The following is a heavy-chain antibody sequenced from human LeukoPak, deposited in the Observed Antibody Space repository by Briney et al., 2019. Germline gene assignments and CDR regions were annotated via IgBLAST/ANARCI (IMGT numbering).Heavy chain of an antibody. CDR1: GFTFSSYW. V-gene: IGHV3-7*03. CDR2: VKQDGSEK. CDR3: AREAVAGPFDY. J-gene: IGHJ4*02. D-gene: IGHD6-19*01. Sequence: PGGSLRLSCAASGFTFSSYWMSWVRQAPGKGLEWVANVKQDGSEKYYVDSVKGRFTISRDNAKNSLYLQMNSLRAEDTAVYYCAREAVAGPFDYWGQGTLVTVSS.